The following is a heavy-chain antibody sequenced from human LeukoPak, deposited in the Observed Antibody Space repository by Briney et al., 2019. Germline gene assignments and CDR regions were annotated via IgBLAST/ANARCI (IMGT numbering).Heavy chain of an antibody. D-gene: IGHD6-6*01. CDR1: GYTFTSYY. J-gene: IGHJ6*03. CDR2: INPSGGST. CDR3: ARDGIGSSSHYYYYYMDV. V-gene: IGHV1-46*01. Sequence: GASVKVSCKASGYTFTSYYMHWVRQAPGQGLEWMGIINPSGGSTSYAQKFQGRVTMTRDMSTSTVYMELSSLRSEDTAVYYCARDGIGSSSHYYYYYMDVWGKGTTVTVSS.